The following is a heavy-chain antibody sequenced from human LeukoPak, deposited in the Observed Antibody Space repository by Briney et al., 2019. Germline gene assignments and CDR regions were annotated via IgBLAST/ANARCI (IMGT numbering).Heavy chain of an antibody. CDR3: ARPAVVGNYYYGMDV. D-gene: IGHD1-26*01. Sequence: GGSLRLSCAASGFTFSSYSMDWVRQAPGKGLEWVSSISSSSSYIYYADSVKGRFTISRDNAKNSLYLQMNSLRAEDTAVYYCARPAVVGNYYYGMDVWGQGTTVTVSS. V-gene: IGHV3-21*01. CDR1: GFTFSSYS. J-gene: IGHJ6*02. CDR2: ISSSSSYI.